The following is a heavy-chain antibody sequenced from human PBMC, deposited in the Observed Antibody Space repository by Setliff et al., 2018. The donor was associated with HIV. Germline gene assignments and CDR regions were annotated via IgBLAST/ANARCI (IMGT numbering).Heavy chain of an antibody. CDR3: ATDAYHDILTGPTPGAFDI. V-gene: IGHV1-24*01. CDR2: FDPEDGET. D-gene: IGHD3-9*01. CDR1: GYTLSELS. Sequence: ASVKVSCKVSGYTLSELSMHWVRQAPGEGLKWMGGFDPEDGETIYAEKFQGRVTMTEDTATETAYMELSSLRSEDTAVYYCATDAYHDILTGPTPGAFDIWGQGTMVTVSS. J-gene: IGHJ3*02.